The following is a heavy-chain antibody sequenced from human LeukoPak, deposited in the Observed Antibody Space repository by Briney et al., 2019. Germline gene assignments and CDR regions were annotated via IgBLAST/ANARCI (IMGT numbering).Heavy chain of an antibody. CDR2: ISAYNGNT. CDR1: GYTFTSYA. Sequence: GASVKVSCKASGYTFTSYAISWVRQAPGQGLEWMGWISAYNGNTNYGQKVQDRVTMTTDTSTSTVYMELRSLRSDDTAVYYCARAGDCSGVSCYMPSDYWGQGTLVTVSS. J-gene: IGHJ4*02. V-gene: IGHV1-18*01. D-gene: IGHD2-15*01. CDR3: ARAGDCSGVSCYMPSDY.